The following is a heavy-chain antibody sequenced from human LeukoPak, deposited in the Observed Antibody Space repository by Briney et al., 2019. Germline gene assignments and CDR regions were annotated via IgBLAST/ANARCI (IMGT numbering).Heavy chain of an antibody. CDR2: IYYSGST. CDR3: ARAFTPYYYDSSGLYYFDY. V-gene: IGHV4-59*08. CDR1: GGSISSYY. D-gene: IGHD3-22*01. J-gene: IGHJ4*02. Sequence: SETLSLTCTVSGGSISSYYWSWIRQPPGKGLEWIGYIYYSGSTYYNPSLKSRVTISVDTSKNQFSLKLSSVTAADTAVYYCARAFTPYYYDSSGLYYFDYWGQGTLVTVSS.